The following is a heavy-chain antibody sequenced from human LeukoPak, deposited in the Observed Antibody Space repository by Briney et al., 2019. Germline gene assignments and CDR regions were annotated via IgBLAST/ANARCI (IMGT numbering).Heavy chain of an antibody. CDR1: GYSISSGYY. D-gene: IGHD1-26*01. CDR3: ATRIRTWGIVGATTAFDY. CDR2: IYYSGST. Sequence: PSETLSLTCTVSGYSISSGYYWGWIRQPPGKGLEWIGSIYYSGSTYYNPSLKSRVTISVDTSKNQFSLKLSSVTAADTAVYYCATRIRTWGIVGATTAFDYWGQGTLVTVSS. V-gene: IGHV4-38-2*02. J-gene: IGHJ4*02.